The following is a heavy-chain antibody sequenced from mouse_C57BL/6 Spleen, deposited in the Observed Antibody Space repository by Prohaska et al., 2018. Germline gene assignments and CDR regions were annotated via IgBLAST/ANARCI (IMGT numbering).Heavy chain of an antibody. J-gene: IGHJ2*01. D-gene: IGHD3-3*01. V-gene: IGHV1-19*01. Sequence: HGKSLEWIGVINPYNGGTSYNQKFKGKATLTVDKSSSTAYMELNSLTSEDSTVYYCARDGTHFDYWGQGTTLTVS. CDR2: INPYNGGT. CDR3: ARDGTHFDY.